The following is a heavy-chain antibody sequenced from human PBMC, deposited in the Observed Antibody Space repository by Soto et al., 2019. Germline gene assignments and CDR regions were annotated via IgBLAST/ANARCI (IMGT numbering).Heavy chain of an antibody. CDR3: AKSGGASFYGSRGYYMEFAP. CDR1: GFTFDDYA. J-gene: IGHJ5*02. D-gene: IGHD3-22*01. CDR2: ISWNSGRI. V-gene: IGHV3-9*01. Sequence: EVRLVESGGGLVQPGSSLRLSCAASGFTFDDYAMHWVRQAPGKGLEWVLGISWNSGRIGYADSVQGRFTISRDKAKNSIFLQMHSLRVADTALYYCAKSGGASFYGSRGYYMEFAPWGQGTVVTVSS.